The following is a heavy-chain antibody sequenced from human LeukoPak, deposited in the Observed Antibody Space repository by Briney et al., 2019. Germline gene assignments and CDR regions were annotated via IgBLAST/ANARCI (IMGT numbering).Heavy chain of an antibody. CDR3: ARDEGDRAGWDYYYYGMDV. CDR2: ISSSGSTI. CDR1: GFTFSSYE. D-gene: IGHD2-21*02. J-gene: IGHJ6*04. V-gene: IGHV3-48*03. Sequence: GGSLRLSCAASGFTFSSYEMNWVRQASGKGLEWVSYISSSGSTIYYADSVKGRFTISRDNAKNSLYLQMNSLRAEDTAVYYCARDEGDRAGWDYYYYGMDVWGKGTTVTVSS.